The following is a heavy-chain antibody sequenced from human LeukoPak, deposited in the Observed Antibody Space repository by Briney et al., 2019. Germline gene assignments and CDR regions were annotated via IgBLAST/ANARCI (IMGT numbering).Heavy chain of an antibody. D-gene: IGHD4-17*01. CDR2: ISGSGGMT. V-gene: IGHV3-23*01. CDR3: AKGTGTVTTGYYYYGMDV. Sequence: GGSLRLSCAASGFTFSSYSMNWVRQAPGKGLEWVSAISGSGGMTYYADSVKGRFTISRDNSKNTLYLQMNSLRAEDTAVYYCAKGTGTVTTGYYYYGMDVWGQGTTVIVSS. J-gene: IGHJ6*02. CDR1: GFTFSSYS.